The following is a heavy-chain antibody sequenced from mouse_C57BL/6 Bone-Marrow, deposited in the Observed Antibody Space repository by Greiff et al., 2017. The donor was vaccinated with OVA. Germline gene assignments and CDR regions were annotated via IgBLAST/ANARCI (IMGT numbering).Heavy chain of an antibody. J-gene: IGHJ1*03. D-gene: IGHD1-1*01. CDR2: IWRGGST. CDR3: AKKDYYGSSWYFDV. CDR1: GFSLTSYG. Sequence: VQLKESGPGLVQPSQSLSITCTVSGFSLTSYGVHWVRQSPGKGLEWLGVIWRGGSTDYNAAFMSRLSITKDNSKSQVFFKMNSLQADDTAIYYCAKKDYYGSSWYFDVWGTGTTVTVSS. V-gene: IGHV2-5*01.